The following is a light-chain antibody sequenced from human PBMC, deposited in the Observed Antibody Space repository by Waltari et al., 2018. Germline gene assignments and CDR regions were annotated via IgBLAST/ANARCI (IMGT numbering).Light chain of an antibody. CDR3: QQRAHWPLT. CDR2: DAS. J-gene: IGKJ4*01. V-gene: IGKV3-11*01. CDR1: QSISSF. Sequence: DTVLTQSPVTLAFSPGETATLSCRASQSISSFLAWYQQKPGHSPRLLIYDASHRATVIPARFSGTGSGTDFTLTIDHLEPDDFAVYYWQQRAHWPLTFGGGTKVEV.